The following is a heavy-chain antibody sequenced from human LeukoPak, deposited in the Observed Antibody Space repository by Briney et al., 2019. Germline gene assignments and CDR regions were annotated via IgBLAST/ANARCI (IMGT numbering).Heavy chain of an antibody. CDR1: GYTFTSYA. CDR2: SNAGNGNT. Sequence: ASVKVSCKASGYTFTSYAMHWVRQAPGQRLEWMGWSNAGNGNTKYSQKFQGRVTITRDTSASTAYMELSSLRSEDTAVYYCARSVAGPVPMDVWGQGTTVTVSS. CDR3: ARSVAGPVPMDV. J-gene: IGHJ6*02. V-gene: IGHV1-3*01. D-gene: IGHD6-19*01.